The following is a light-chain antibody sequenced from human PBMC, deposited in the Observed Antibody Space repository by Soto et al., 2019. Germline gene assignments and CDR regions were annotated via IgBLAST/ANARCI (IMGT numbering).Light chain of an antibody. CDR1: QSISSW. CDR2: DAS. J-gene: IGKJ1*01. V-gene: IGKV1-5*01. CDR3: QQYNSYWT. Sequence: DIQMTQSPSTLSASVGDRVTITCRASQSISSWLAWYQQKPGKAPKLLIYDASSLESGVPSRFSGSGSGTEFTLTISSLQPDDIATYYCQQYNSYWTFGQRTKMEIK.